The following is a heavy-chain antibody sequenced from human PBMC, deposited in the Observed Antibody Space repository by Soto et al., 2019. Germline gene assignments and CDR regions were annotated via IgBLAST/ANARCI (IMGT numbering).Heavy chain of an antibody. J-gene: IGHJ4*02. CDR1: GDSISGLY. CDR2: IYSSRET. V-gene: IGHV4-4*07. D-gene: IGHD3-9*01. Sequence: PSETLSLTCTVSGDSISGLYWTWIRQPAGKGLEWIGRIYSSRETNYIASLTGRVIMSLDTSKNQFSLNLTSVTAADTAVYYCARASQCKSYFDCFAWLDYWGQGTLVTVSS. CDR3: ARASQCKSYFDCFAWLDY.